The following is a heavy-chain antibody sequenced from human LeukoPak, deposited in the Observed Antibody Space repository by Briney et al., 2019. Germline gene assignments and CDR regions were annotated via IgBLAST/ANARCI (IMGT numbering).Heavy chain of an antibody. CDR1: GFASSSYA. V-gene: IGHV3-23*01. Sequence: VGSLRLSCAASGFASSSYAMSWVRQAPGKGLEWVSAIGGSGGGSYYAASAKGRFTISRDNSKNMVHLQMNSLRVEDTAVYYCAKGLGLAVAGGMDVWGQGTTVIVSS. CDR2: IGGSGGGS. CDR3: AKGLGLAVAGGMDV. D-gene: IGHD6-19*01. J-gene: IGHJ6*02.